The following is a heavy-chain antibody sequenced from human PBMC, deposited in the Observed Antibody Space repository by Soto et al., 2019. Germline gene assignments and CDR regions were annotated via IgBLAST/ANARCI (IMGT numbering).Heavy chain of an antibody. CDR3: ARFYYDSSGYLPPPYYYYYGMDV. D-gene: IGHD3-22*01. J-gene: IGHJ6*02. Sequence: GGSLRLSCAASGFTFGGYWVSWVRQAPGKGLEWVANIKQDGSEKYYVDSVKGRFTISRDNAKNSLYLQMNSLRAEDTAVYYCARFYYDSSGYLPPPYYYYYGMDVWGQGTTVTVSS. CDR1: GFTFGGYW. V-gene: IGHV3-7*04. CDR2: IKQDGSEK.